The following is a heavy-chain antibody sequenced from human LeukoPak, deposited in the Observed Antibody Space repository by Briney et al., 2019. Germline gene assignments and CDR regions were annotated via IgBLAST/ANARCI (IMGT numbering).Heavy chain of an antibody. V-gene: IGHV3-21*01. J-gene: IGHJ4*02. CDR2: ISRRSTYI. Sequence: GGSLRLSCAASGFTFSSYSMNWVRQAPGKGLEWVASISRRSTYIYYADSVKGRFTISRDNAKNSLYLQMTSLSAEDTAVYYCAKSIGYCSGGSCFEVDYWGQGTLVTVSS. CDR1: GFTFSSYS. CDR3: AKSIGYCSGGSCFEVDY. D-gene: IGHD2-15*01.